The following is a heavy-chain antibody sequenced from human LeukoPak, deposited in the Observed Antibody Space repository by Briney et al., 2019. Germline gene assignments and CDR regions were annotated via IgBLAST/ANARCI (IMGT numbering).Heavy chain of an antibody. D-gene: IGHD3-22*01. Sequence: GASVKVSCKASGGTFSSYAISWVRQAPGQGLEWMGGIIPIFGTANYAQKFQGRVTITADESTSTAYMELSSLRSEDTAVYYCAREGGLYDSSGYYLYYFDYWGQGTLVTVSS. CDR2: IIPIFGTA. CDR1: GGTFSSYA. CDR3: AREGGLYDSSGYYLYYFDY. J-gene: IGHJ4*02. V-gene: IGHV1-69*13.